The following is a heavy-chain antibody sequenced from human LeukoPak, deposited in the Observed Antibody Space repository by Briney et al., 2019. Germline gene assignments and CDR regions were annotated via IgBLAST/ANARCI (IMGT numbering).Heavy chain of an antibody. Sequence: GGSLRLSCAASGFTFSNYAMSWVRQAPGKGLEWVSAISGSGGSTYYADSVKGRFTISRDNSKNTLYLQMNSLRAEDTAVYYYAKVVLRYFDPFDYWGQGTLVTVSS. D-gene: IGHD3-9*01. CDR1: GFTFSNYA. J-gene: IGHJ4*02. V-gene: IGHV3-23*01. CDR2: ISGSGGST. CDR3: AKVVLRYFDPFDY.